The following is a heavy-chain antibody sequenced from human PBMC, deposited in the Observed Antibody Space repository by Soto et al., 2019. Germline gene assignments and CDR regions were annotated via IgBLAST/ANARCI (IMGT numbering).Heavy chain of an antibody. CDR1: GFTFSSHE. D-gene: IGHD3-3*01. CDR3: ARDRSLIFAVPPYGMDV. J-gene: IGHJ6*02. CDR2: ISESGGST. Sequence: GGSLRLSCVVSGFTFSSHEMNWVRQAPGKGPEWVAKISESGGSTSYADSVMGRFTISRDNARDSLYLHMNSLRAEDTAVYYCARDRSLIFAVPPYGMDVWGQGTTVTVSS. V-gene: IGHV3-48*03.